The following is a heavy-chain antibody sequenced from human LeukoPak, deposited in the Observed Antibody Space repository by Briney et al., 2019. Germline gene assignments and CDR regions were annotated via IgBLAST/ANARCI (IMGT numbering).Heavy chain of an antibody. D-gene: IGHD5-18*01. CDR2: ISSSGSTI. CDR3: ARPPFGYSYGSRYYYYYMDV. J-gene: IGHJ6*03. CDR1: GFTFSDYY. V-gene: IGHV3-11*01. Sequence: GGSLRLSCAASGFTFSDYYMSWIRPAPGKGLEWVSYISSSGSTIYKADSVKGRFTISRDNAKNSLYLQMNSLRAEDTAVYYCARPPFGYSYGSRYYYYYMDVWGKGTTVTISS.